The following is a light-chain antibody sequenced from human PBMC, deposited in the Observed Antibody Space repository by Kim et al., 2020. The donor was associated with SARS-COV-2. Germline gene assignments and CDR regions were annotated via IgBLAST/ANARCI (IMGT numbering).Light chain of an antibody. CDR1: QSISSY. V-gene: IGKV1-39*01. Sequence: ASVGDRVTITCRASQSISSYLHWYQQKPGKAPKLLIYGASSLQSGVPSRFSGSGSGTDFTLTISSLQPEDFASYYCQQSYSTPRTFGQGTKVDIK. CDR3: QQSYSTPRT. CDR2: GAS. J-gene: IGKJ1*01.